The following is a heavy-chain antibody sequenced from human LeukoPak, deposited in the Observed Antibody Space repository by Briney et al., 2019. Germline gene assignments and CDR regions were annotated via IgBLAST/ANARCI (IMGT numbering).Heavy chain of an antibody. CDR1: GFTVITND. CDR2: LYSDGNT. V-gene: IGHV3-53*01. J-gene: IGHJ6*03. Sequence: PGGSLRLSCAASGFTVITNDMTWVRQAPGKGLEWVSVLYSDGNTKYADSVQGRFTISRDNAKNSLYLQMNSLRAEDTAVYYCARVGYYDFWSGKNYMDVWGKGTTVTVSS. D-gene: IGHD3-3*01. CDR3: ARVGYYDFWSGKNYMDV.